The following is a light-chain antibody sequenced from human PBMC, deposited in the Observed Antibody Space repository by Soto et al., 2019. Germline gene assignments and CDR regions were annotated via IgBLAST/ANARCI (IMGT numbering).Light chain of an antibody. CDR2: EDS. CDR1: SGSIASNY. V-gene: IGLV6-57*04. J-gene: IGLJ2*01. Sequence: NFMLTQPHSVSESPGKTVTISCTRSSGSIASNYVQWYQQRPGSAPITVIYEDSQRPSGVPDRFSGSIDSSSNSASLTISGLLPEDEGDYYCSAYTSRSSVVFGGGTKLTVL. CDR3: SAYTSRSSVV.